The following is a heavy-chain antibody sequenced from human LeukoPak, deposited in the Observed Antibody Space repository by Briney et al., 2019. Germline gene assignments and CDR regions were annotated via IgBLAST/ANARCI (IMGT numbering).Heavy chain of an antibody. Sequence: PGGSLRLSCAASGFTFNTYWMIWVRQAPGKGLEWVANIDQGGSTKHYVDSLKGRFTISRDNAKNSLYLQMNSLRAEDTAVYYCARDIRGPYVWGSYRPFDYWGQGTLVTVSS. CDR3: ARDIRGPYVWGSYRPFDY. D-gene: IGHD3-16*02. CDR1: GFTFNTYW. CDR2: IDQGGSTK. J-gene: IGHJ4*02. V-gene: IGHV3-7*01.